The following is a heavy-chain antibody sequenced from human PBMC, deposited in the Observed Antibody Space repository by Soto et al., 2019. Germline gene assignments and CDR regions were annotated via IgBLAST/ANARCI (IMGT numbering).Heavy chain of an antibody. CDR3: SRGTYYPQSSGLHADY. CDR1: GFSFNDYA. Sequence: LRLSCATSGFSFNDYAMYWVRQAPGQGLEWVAIISSDGHHQFYLDNLRGRFTVSRDNSKNTLYLQMNSLRPEDTAVYYCSRGTYYPQSSGLHADYWGPGTVVTSPQ. CDR2: ISSDGHHQ. D-gene: IGHD3-22*01. V-gene: IGHV3-30*03. J-gene: IGHJ4*02.